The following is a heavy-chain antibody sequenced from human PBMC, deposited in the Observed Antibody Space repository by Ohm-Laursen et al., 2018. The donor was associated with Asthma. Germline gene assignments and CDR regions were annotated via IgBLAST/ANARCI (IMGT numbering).Heavy chain of an antibody. CDR3: ARAGVTFWRNVNWFDP. Sequence: GSLRLSCTASGFTFSSYNMNWVRQAPGKRLEWVSSISSSSSYIYYADSVKGRFTISRDNARNSLYLQMNSLRAEDTAVYYCARAGVTFWRNVNWFDPWGQGTLVTVSS. CDR1: GFTFSSYN. CDR2: ISSSSSYI. V-gene: IGHV3-21*01. J-gene: IGHJ5*02. D-gene: IGHD3-3*01.